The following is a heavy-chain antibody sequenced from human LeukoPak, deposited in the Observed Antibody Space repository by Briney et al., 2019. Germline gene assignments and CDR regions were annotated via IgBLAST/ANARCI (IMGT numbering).Heavy chain of an antibody. CDR3: ARAYYGDYVDDAYYYYMDV. D-gene: IGHD4-17*01. V-gene: IGHV4-59*01. CDR1: GGSISSYY. J-gene: IGHJ6*03. Sequence: SETLSLTCTVSGGSISSYYWSWIRQPPGKGLEWIGYIYYSGSTNYNPSLKSRVTISVDTSKNQFSLKLSSVTAADTAVYYCARAYYGDYVDDAYYYYMDVWGKGTTVTISS. CDR2: IYYSGST.